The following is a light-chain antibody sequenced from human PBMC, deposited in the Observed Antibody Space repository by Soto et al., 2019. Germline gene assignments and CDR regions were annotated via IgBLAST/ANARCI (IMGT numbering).Light chain of an antibody. V-gene: IGKV3-20*01. CDR2: RAS. CDR1: QSLNSNY. Sequence: EIVLTQSPGTLSLSPGERATLSCRASQSLNSNYLAWNQQKPGQPPRLLIFRASNKATGVPDRFSGRGSGTEFILTIRARGPEDFAVYYCQQYVTSAPRTFGQGTKGAIK. J-gene: IGKJ1*01. CDR3: QQYVTSAPRT.